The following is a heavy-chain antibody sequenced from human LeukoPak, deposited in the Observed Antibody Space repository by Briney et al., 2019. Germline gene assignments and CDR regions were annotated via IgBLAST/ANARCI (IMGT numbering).Heavy chain of an antibody. J-gene: IGHJ4*02. CDR1: GFTFSSHS. CDR2: IGLDGAQK. D-gene: IGHD5-24*01. V-gene: IGHV3-7*01. CDR3: ARWRGLQSEFDC. Sequence: PGGSLRLSCAAPGFTFSSHSMGWVRLAPGKGLECVATIGLDGAQKDFVDSVKGRFTLSRDNAKNSLFLEMNRLRVEDTAVYYCARWRGLQSEFDCWGQGTLVTVSS.